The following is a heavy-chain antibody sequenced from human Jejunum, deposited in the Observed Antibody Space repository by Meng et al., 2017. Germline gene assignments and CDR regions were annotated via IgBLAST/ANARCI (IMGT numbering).Heavy chain of an antibody. CDR1: GDSVSRHSAA. V-gene: IGHV6-1*01. CDR2: TYYRSKWYS. Sequence: QVQLQQHGPGLVTPSQTPSLTCAIAGDSVSRHSAAWNWSRQSPSRGLEWLGRTYYRSKWYSDYAVSVKSRITINTDTSKNQLSLQLNSVTPEDTAVYYCARDESRLLRSWGQGTLVTVSS. CDR3: ARDESRLLRS. J-gene: IGHJ5*02. D-gene: IGHD3-22*01.